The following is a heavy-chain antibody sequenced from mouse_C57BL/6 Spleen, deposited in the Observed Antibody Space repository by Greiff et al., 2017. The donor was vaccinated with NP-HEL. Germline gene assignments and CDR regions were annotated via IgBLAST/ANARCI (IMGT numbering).Heavy chain of an antibody. Sequence: VQLQQSGAELARPGASVKLSCKASGYTFTSYGISWVKQRTGQGLEWIGEIYPRSGNTYYNEKFKGKATLTADKSSSTAYMELRSLTSEDSAVYFCARYFSNYYGSSYGYFDVWGTGTTVTVSS. J-gene: IGHJ1*03. V-gene: IGHV1-81*01. D-gene: IGHD1-1*01. CDR2: IYPRSGNT. CDR1: GYTFTSYG. CDR3: ARYFSNYYGSSYGYFDV.